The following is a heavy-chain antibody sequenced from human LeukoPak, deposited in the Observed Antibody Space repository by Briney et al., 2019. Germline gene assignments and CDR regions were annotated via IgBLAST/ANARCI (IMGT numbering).Heavy chain of an antibody. D-gene: IGHD5-18*01. CDR1: GFTFSSYA. Sequence: GGSLRLSCAASGFTFSSYAMHWVRQAPGKGLEWVAVISYDGSNKYYADSVKGRFTISRDNSKNTLYLQMNSLRAEDTAVYYCSRGKEGYSYGPLDHWGQGTLVTVSS. J-gene: IGHJ4*02. V-gene: IGHV3-30*04. CDR3: SRGKEGYSYGPLDH. CDR2: ISYDGSNK.